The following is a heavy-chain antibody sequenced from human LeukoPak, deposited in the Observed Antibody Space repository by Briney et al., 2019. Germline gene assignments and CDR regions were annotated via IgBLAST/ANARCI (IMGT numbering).Heavy chain of an antibody. CDR3: ARDSGPFYDYVWGTYHFDY. D-gene: IGHD3-16*02. V-gene: IGHV3-30-3*01. CDR1: GFTFTNYA. Sequence: GRSLRLSCAASGFTFTNYAMHWVRQAPGKGLEWVAIISYDRSNKYYTDSVTGRFTISRDNSKNTLYLQMNSLRIEDTAVYYCARDSGPFYDYVWGTYHFDYWGQGTLVTVSS. J-gene: IGHJ4*02. CDR2: ISYDRSNK.